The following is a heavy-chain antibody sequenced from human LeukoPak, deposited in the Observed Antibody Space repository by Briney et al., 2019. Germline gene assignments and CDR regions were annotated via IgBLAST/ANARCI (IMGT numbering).Heavy chain of an antibody. Sequence: GGSLRLSCAASGFTFSSYWMHWVRQAPGKGLEWVSGFTRNDETTSYADSVKGRFTISRDNSKNTLYLQMSSLRAEDTAVYYCAKVKVVGYSTFDYWGQGALVTVSS. V-gene: IGHV3-23*01. D-gene: IGHD2-8*01. J-gene: IGHJ4*02. CDR1: GFTFSSYW. CDR2: FTRNDETT. CDR3: AKVKVVGYSTFDY.